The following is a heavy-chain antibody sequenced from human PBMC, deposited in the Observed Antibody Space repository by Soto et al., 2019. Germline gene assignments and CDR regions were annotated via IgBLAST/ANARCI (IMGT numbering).Heavy chain of an antibody. CDR1: GYTFTSYD. CDR3: ARAYNGIFYYYYYMGV. CDR2: MNPNSGNT. Sequence: GASVKVSCKASGYTFTSYDINWVRQATGQGLEWMGWMNPNSGNTGYAQKFQGRVTMTRNTSISTAYMELSSLRSEDTAVYYCARAYNGIFYYYYYMGVWGKGTTVTVSS. J-gene: IGHJ6*03. D-gene: IGHD1-1*01. V-gene: IGHV1-8*01.